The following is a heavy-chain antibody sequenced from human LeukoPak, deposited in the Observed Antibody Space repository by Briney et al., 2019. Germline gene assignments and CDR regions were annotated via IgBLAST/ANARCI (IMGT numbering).Heavy chain of an antibody. D-gene: IGHD3-9*01. CDR1: GFTFSSYT. V-gene: IGHV3-21*01. Sequence: GGSLRLSCAASGFTFSSYTMNWVRQAPGKGLEWVSSISSSSSYIYYADSVKGRFTISRDNAKNSLYLQMNSLRAEDTAVYYCARGSDVLRYFDWLYYFDYWGQGTLVTVSS. J-gene: IGHJ4*02. CDR2: ISSSSSYI. CDR3: ARGSDVLRYFDWLYYFDY.